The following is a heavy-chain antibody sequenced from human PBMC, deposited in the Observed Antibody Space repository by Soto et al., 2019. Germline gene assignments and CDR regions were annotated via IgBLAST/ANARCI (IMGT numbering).Heavy chain of an antibody. CDR1: GGSISSYY. CDR3: ATMGTPATGLYYLDY. Sequence: SETLSLTCTVSGGSISSYYWSWIRQPPGKGLEWIAYIYYSGSTEYNPSLKSRVTISVDTSKNQFSLKLSSVTAADTAVYYCATMGTPATGLYYLDYWGQGTLVTVSS. D-gene: IGHD1-7*01. J-gene: IGHJ4*02. CDR2: IYYSGST. V-gene: IGHV4-59*08.